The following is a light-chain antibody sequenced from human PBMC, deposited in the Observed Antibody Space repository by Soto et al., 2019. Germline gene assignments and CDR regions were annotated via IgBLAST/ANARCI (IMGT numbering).Light chain of an antibody. V-gene: IGKV1-9*01. CDR1: QGISSY. J-gene: IGKJ3*01. CDR2: GAS. Sequence: DIQLTQSPSFLSASVGDRVTITCRASQGISSYLAWYQQKPGKAPKLLIYGASTLQSWVPSRFSGSGSGTEFTLTISSLQPEDFATYYCQQLNSYPLTFGPGTKVDIK. CDR3: QQLNSYPLT.